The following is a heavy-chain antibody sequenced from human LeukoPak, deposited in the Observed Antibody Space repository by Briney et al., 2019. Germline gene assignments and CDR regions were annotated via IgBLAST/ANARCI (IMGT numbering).Heavy chain of an antibody. CDR3: ASDFLSPYYDFWSGYSDAFDI. Sequence: PSETLSLTCTVSGGSISSYYWSWIRQPAGKGLEWIGRIYTSGSTNYNPSLKSRVTISVDKSKNQFSLKLSSVTAADTAVYYCASDFLSPYYDFWSGYSDAFDIWGQGTMVTVSS. CDR1: GGSISSYY. V-gene: IGHV4-4*07. CDR2: IYTSGST. J-gene: IGHJ3*02. D-gene: IGHD3-3*01.